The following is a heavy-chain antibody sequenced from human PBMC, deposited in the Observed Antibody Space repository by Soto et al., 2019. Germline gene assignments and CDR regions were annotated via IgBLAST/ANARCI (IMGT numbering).Heavy chain of an antibody. Sequence: QITLNESGPTVVRPTETLTLTCRFSGFSLTTSGVGVGWIRQSPGKAPEWLALIYWDDDKRYSASLKSRLTITIETSKNQVVLTVSDLDPTDTATYSCAHRVLRTVFGLVTTTAIYFDFWGQGTPVAVSS. CDR3: AHRVLRTVFGLVTTTAIYFDF. V-gene: IGHV2-5*02. CDR1: GFSLTTSGVG. J-gene: IGHJ4*02. CDR2: IYWDDDK. D-gene: IGHD3-3*01.